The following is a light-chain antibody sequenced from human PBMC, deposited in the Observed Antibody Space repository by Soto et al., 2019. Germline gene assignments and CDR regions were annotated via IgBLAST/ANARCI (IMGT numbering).Light chain of an antibody. CDR3: QQRSSWPT. CDR1: QSVSSQ. V-gene: IGKV3-11*01. CDR2: DAS. Sequence: VLTQSPATLSLSPGERATLSCRASQSVSSQLAWYQQKPGQAPRLFIYDASRRATGVPGRFGGSGSGTDFTLTIRSLEPDDVVFYYCQQRSSWPTFGQGTRVEIK. J-gene: IGKJ1*01.